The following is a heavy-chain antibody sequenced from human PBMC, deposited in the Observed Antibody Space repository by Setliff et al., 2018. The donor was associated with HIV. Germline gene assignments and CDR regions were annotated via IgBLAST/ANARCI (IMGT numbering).Heavy chain of an antibody. Sequence: SETLSLTCTVSGDSFSTYYWTWIRQPAGKGLDWIGRIYTTGRTSHNPSLKNRVTMSIDSSRNQFPLKINSVTAADTAIYFCAREKGFGGATGWFDPWGQGTLVTV. J-gene: IGHJ5*02. CDR1: GDSFSTYY. CDR3: AREKGFGGATGWFDP. V-gene: IGHV4-4*07. D-gene: IGHD2-15*01. CDR2: IYTTGRT.